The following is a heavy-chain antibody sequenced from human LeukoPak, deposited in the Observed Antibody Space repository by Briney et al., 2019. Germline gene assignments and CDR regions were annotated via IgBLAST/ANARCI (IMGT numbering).Heavy chain of an antibody. Sequence: ASVKVSCKASGGTFSSYAISWVRQAPGQGLEWMGGIIPIFGTANYAQKFQGRVTITADESTSTAYMELSSLRSEDTAVYYCARYGSGSYYYYGMDVWGQGTTVTVSS. J-gene: IGHJ6*02. CDR1: GGTFSSYA. CDR2: IIPIFGTA. V-gene: IGHV1-69*13. CDR3: ARYGSGSYYYYGMDV. D-gene: IGHD3-10*01.